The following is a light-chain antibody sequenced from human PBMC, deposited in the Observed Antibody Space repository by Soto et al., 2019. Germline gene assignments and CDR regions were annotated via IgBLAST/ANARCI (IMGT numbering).Light chain of an antibody. J-gene: IGKJ1*01. V-gene: IGKV3-20*01. CDR2: SAS. CDR1: QSVSSSY. CDR3: KQYGSSGT. Sequence: EIVLPKSPATLSLSPGERSTLSGRASQSVSSSYLAWYQQKPGQDPRLLIYSASSRATGIPDRFSGSGSGTDFTLTISRLEPEDFAVYYRKQYGSSGTFGQGNKVVI.